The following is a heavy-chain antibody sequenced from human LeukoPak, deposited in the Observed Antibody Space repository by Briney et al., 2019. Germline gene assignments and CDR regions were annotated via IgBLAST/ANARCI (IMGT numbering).Heavy chain of an antibody. V-gene: IGHV4-59*01. D-gene: IGHD3-10*01. Sequence: SETLSLTCTVSGGSISSYYWSWIRQPPGKGLEWIGYIYYSGSTNHNPSLKSRVTISVDTSKNQFSLKMSSVTAADTAVYHCARGITMVRGAFDYWGQGTLVTVSS. CDR2: IYYSGST. CDR3: ARGITMVRGAFDY. J-gene: IGHJ4*02. CDR1: GGSISSYY.